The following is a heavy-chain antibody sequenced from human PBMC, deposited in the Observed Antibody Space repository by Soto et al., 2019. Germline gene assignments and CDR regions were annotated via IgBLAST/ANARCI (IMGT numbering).Heavy chain of an antibody. CDR1: GGAFSGYY. CDR3: ARQRLIAAAVTPFDY. D-gene: IGHD6-13*01. Sequence: AETLSLTWAVDGGAFSGYYWSWSRQPPGKGLEWIGEINHSGSTNYNPSLKSRVTISVDTSKNQFSLKLSSVTAADTAVYYCARQRLIAAAVTPFDYGGQGTLVTVSS. V-gene: IGHV4-34*01. CDR2: INHSGST. J-gene: IGHJ4*02.